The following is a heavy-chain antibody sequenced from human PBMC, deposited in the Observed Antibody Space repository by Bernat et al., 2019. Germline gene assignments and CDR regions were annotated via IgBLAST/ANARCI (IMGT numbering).Heavy chain of an antibody. CDR3: VRDIYMGILARTDYADSTGDAFDI. D-gene: IGHD4-17*01. CDR2: ISAYNGNT. J-gene: IGHJ3*02. CDR1: GYTFTSYG. V-gene: IGHV1-18*01. Sequence: QVQLVQSGAEVKKPGASVKVSCKASGYTFTSYGISWVRQAPGQGLEWMGWISAYNGNTNYAQKLQGRVTMTTDTSTSTAYMELRRLRSDDTAVYYCVRDIYMGILARTDYADSTGDAFDIWGQGTMVTVSS.